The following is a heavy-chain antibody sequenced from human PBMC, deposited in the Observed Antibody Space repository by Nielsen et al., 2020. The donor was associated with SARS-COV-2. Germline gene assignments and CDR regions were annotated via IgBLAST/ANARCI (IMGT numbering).Heavy chain of an antibody. J-gene: IGHJ4*02. Sequence: SWVRQHPREGLEWIAYIYYDGTTYYNASLKSRVTISVDTSKNQFSLKLSSVTAADTAVYYCARASSSSSPFDYWGQGTLVTVSS. CDR2: IYYDGTT. V-gene: IGHV4-31*02. CDR3: ARASSSSSPFDY. D-gene: IGHD6-6*01.